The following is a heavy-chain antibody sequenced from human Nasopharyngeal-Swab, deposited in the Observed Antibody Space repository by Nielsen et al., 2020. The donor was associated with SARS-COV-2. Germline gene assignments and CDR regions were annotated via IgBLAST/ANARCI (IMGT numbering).Heavy chain of an antibody. CDR2: IKQDGSEK. D-gene: IGHD5-12*01. CDR1: GFTFSSYW. CDR3: ARSDYSGYDLYFDY. J-gene: IGHJ4*02. Sequence: GESLKISCAASGFTFSSYWMSWVRQVPGKGLEWVANIKQDGSEKYYVDSVKGRFTISRDNAKNSLYLQMNSLRAEDTAVYYCARSDYSGYDLYFDYWGQGTLVTVSS. V-gene: IGHV3-7*01.